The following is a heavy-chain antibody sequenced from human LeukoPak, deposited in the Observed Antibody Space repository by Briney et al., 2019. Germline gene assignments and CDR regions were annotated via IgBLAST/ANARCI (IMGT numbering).Heavy chain of an antibody. J-gene: IGHJ4*02. D-gene: IGHD3-10*01. V-gene: IGHV3-23*01. Sequence: GSLRLSCAASGFSFSNYAMTWVRQAPGKGLEWVSTISSSGVNTYYADSVKGRFTISRDNSKNTLYLQMDSLRAEDTAVYYCAIIRGVDDYWGQGTLVTVSS. CDR1: GFSFSNYA. CDR3: AIIRGVDDY. CDR2: ISSSGVNT.